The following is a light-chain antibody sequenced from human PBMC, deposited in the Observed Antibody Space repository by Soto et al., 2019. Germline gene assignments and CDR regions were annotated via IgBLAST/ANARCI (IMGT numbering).Light chain of an antibody. J-gene: IGKJ4*01. V-gene: IGKV3-20*01. CDR1: QIVDSLY. Sequence: EIVLTQSPGTLSLSPGERATLSCRASQIVDSLYLTWYQQKPGQAPRLLIYGASSRATGIPHRFSGSGSGSDFTLTISRLEPEDFVVYDYQLYSRATPQVIFGGGTKVEIK. CDR3: QLYSRATPQVI. CDR2: GAS.